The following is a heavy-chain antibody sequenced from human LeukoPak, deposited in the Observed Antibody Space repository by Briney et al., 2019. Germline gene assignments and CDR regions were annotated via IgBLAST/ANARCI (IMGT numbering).Heavy chain of an antibody. CDR2: ISRGSTYI. Sequence: GGSLRLSCTVSGFTFDSYAMIWVRQAPGKGLEWISSISRGSTYIYYADSVRGRFTISRDNARGSLFLQMNNLRAEDTAVYYCASFWSHYYYMDVWGKGTTVLVSS. D-gene: IGHD3-3*01. CDR1: GFTFDSYA. V-gene: IGHV3-21*01. J-gene: IGHJ6*03. CDR3: ASFWSHYYYMDV.